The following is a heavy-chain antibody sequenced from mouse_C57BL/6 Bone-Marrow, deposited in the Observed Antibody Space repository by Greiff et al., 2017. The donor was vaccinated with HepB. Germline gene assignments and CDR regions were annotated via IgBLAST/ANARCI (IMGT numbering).Heavy chain of an antibody. D-gene: IGHD1-1*01. Sequence: EVMLVESGGDLVKPGGSLKLSCAASGFTFSSYGMSWVRQTPDKRLEWVATISSGGSYTYYPDSVKGRFTISRDNAKNTLYLQMSSLKYEDTAMYYCARLDYGSSWDWFAYWGQGTLVTVSA. V-gene: IGHV5-6*02. CDR3: ARLDYGSSWDWFAY. J-gene: IGHJ3*01. CDR2: ISSGGSYT. CDR1: GFTFSSYG.